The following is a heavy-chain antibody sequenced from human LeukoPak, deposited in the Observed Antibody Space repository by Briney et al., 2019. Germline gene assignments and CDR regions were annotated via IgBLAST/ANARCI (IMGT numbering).Heavy chain of an antibody. V-gene: IGHV1-18*01. J-gene: IGHJ5*02. CDR1: GYTFTSYD. D-gene: IGHD2-15*01. Sequence: ASVKVSCKASGYTFTSYDINWVRQATGQGLEWMGWISAYNGNTNYAQKLQGRVTMTTDTSTSTAYMELRSLRSDDTAVYYCARGPRPGYCSGGSCEGWFDPWGQGTLVTVSS. CDR3: ARGPRPGYCSGGSCEGWFDP. CDR2: ISAYNGNT.